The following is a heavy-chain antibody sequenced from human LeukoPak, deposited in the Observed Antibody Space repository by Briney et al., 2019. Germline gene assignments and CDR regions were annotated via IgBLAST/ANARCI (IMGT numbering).Heavy chain of an antibody. J-gene: IGHJ4*02. D-gene: IGHD3-16*01. CDR3: ARHHHDGGFDY. V-gene: IGHV4-39*01. CDR2: ISYSGTT. CDR1: GGSINSGISYY. Sequence: PSETLSLTCTVSGGSINSGISYYWAWIRQPPGKGLEWIGSISYSGTTYYNLSLKGRGTISVDTSKSQFSLRVRSVTAADTALFYCARHHHDGGFDYWGRGTVVTVSS.